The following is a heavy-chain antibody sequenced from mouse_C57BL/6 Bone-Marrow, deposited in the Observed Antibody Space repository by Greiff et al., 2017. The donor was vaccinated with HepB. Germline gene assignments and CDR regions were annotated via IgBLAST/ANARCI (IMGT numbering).Heavy chain of an antibody. CDR1: GYTFTSYW. CDR2: IHPNSGST. V-gene: IGHV1-64*01. CDR3: ARWNYDYDGAWFAY. J-gene: IGHJ3*01. D-gene: IGHD2-4*01. Sequence: QVQLQQPGAELVKPGASVKLSCKASGYTFTSYWMHWVKQRPGQGLEWIGMIHPNSGSTNYNEKFKSKATLTVDKSSSTAYMQLSSLTSEDSALYYCARWNYDYDGAWFAYWGQGTLVTVSA.